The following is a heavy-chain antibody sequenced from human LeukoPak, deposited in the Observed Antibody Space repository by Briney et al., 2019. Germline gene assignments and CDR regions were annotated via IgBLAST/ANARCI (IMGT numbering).Heavy chain of an antibody. J-gene: IGHJ5*02. V-gene: IGHV3-74*01. CDR2: IDTDGSTT. CDR1: GFTFSDHW. CDR3: ARDRPHNWFDP. Sequence: GGSLRLSCGASGFTFSDHWMHWVRQAPGKGLVWVSGIDTDGSTTRYADSVKGRFTISRDNAKNTLYLQMNTLRAEETAVYYCARDRPHNWFDPWGQGTLVTVSS.